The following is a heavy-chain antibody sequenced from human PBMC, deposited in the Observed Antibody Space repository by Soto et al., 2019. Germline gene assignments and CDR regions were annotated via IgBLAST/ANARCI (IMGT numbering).Heavy chain of an antibody. D-gene: IGHD6-13*01. CDR2: MYHSGSS. J-gene: IGHJ4*02. CDR1: GESVSNYY. CDR3: ARGIAAAGSFDY. Sequence: SETLSITCTVCGESVSNYYWSWIRQPPGKGLEWIGYMYHSGSSNYNPSLKRRVTISVDTSKNQFSLKLSSVTAADTAVYYCARGIAAAGSFDYWGQGTLVTVSS. V-gene: IGHV4-59*02.